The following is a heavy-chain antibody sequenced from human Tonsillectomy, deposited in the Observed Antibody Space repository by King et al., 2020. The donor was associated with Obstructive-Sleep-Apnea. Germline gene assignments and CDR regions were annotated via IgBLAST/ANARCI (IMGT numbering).Heavy chain of an antibody. D-gene: IGHD3-16*01. Sequence: VQLVQSGAEVKKPGASVKVSCKASGYTFTSYDINWVRQATGQGPEWMGWMNPNSGNTGYAQKFQGRVTMTRNTSISPVYMELSSLRSEDTAVYYCASPTGGVGGHDWAFDIWGQGTMVTVSS. V-gene: IGHV1-8*01. CDR2: MNPNSGNT. J-gene: IGHJ3*02. CDR3: ASPTGGVGGHDWAFDI. CDR1: GYTFTSYD.